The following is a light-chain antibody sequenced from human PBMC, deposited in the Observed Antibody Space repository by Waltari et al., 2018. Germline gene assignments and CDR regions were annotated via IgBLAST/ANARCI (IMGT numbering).Light chain of an antibody. CDR1: QRITNW. Sequence: DIQMTQSPSTLSASVGDRVTITCRASQRITNWLAWYQQKPGMAPKLLIYGVSTLESGFPSRFSGSGSGAEFTLTISSLQPDDFATYYCQYYNNYELTFGGVTKVEIK. CDR3: QYYNNYELT. CDR2: GVS. J-gene: IGKJ4*01. V-gene: IGKV1-5*03.